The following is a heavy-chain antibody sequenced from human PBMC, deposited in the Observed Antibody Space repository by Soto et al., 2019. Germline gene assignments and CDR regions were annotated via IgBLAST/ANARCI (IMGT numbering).Heavy chain of an antibody. V-gene: IGHV3-11*06. CDR1: GFIFSDYF. CDR3: VRDSARIVLVPPLDGPNWPDP. J-gene: IGHJ5*02. Sequence: PGGSVRLSCAASGFIFSDYFMSWIRQAPGKGLEWVSFISGSSDNIKYADSVKGRFTISRDNAKNSLYLQMNSLRAEDTAVYYCVRDSARIVLVPPLDGPNWPDPWGPATLLTVSS. D-gene: IGHD2-2*01. CDR2: ISGSSDNI.